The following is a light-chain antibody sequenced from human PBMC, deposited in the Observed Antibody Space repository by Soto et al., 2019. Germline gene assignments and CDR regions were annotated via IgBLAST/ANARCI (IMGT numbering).Light chain of an antibody. CDR1: QTISRW. Sequence: DIQLTQTSSTLNASVADQFTVTCPASQTISRWLAWYQQKPGRAPKLLIYDASTLESGVPSRFSGSGSETEFTLTISRLQPEDFATYFCHSRAFWQATRQEI. CDR3: HSRA. CDR2: DAS. V-gene: IGKV1-5*01. J-gene: IGKJ5*01.